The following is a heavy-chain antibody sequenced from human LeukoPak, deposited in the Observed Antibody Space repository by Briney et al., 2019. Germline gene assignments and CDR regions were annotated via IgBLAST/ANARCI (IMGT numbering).Heavy chain of an antibody. CDR3: ASGYYDLWSGWLN. CDR1: GFTFSTYY. Sequence: GGSLRLSCAASGFTFSTYYMNWVRQAPGKGLEWVANIKQDGSEKYYVDSVKGRFTISRDNAKNSLYLQMNSLRAEDTAVYYCASGYYDLWSGWLNWGQGTLVTVSS. J-gene: IGHJ4*02. D-gene: IGHD3-3*01. V-gene: IGHV3-7*01. CDR2: IKQDGSEK.